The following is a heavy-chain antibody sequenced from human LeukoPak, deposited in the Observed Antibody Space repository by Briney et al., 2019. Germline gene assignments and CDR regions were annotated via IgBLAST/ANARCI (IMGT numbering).Heavy chain of an antibody. CDR1: GFTFCSYG. V-gene: IGHV3-30*02. Sequence: GGSLRLSCAASGFTFCSYGMHWVRQAPGKGLEWVAFIRYDGSNKYYADSVKGRFTISRDNSKNTLYLQMNSLRAEDTAVYYCAKGAYSSSWSTGGDFDYWGQGTLVTVSS. CDR2: IRYDGSNK. CDR3: AKGAYSSSWSTGGDFDY. D-gene: IGHD6-13*01. J-gene: IGHJ4*02.